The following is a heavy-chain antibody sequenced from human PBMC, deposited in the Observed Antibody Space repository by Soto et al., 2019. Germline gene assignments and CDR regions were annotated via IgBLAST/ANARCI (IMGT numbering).Heavy chain of an antibody. CDR2: IYYSGST. D-gene: IGHD1-1*01. Sequence: SETLSLTCVVSGASLSSYYWSWIRQPPGKGLEWIGYIYYSGSTNYNPSLKSRVTISVDTSKNQFSLKLSSVTAEDTALYYCAKDRPRRTSGYFFDYWGQGTPVTVSS. V-gene: IGHV4-59*01. J-gene: IGHJ4*02. CDR3: AKDRPRRTSGYFFDY. CDR1: GASLSSYY.